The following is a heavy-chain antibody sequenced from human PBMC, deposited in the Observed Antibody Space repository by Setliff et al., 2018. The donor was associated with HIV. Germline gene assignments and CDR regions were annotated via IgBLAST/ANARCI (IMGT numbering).Heavy chain of an antibody. D-gene: IGHD6-19*01. Sequence: PGGSLRLSCAASGFPFSSYDMHWVRQAPGKGLEWVALISFDGNDKYYTDSVKGRFTISRDDSKNTLYLQMNSLRAEDTAVYYCAKRDCSGWYVNRYLDYWGQGTLVTVSS. CDR1: GFPFSSYD. CDR3: AKRDCSGWYVNRYLDY. V-gene: IGHV3-30*18. J-gene: IGHJ4*02. CDR2: ISFDGNDK.